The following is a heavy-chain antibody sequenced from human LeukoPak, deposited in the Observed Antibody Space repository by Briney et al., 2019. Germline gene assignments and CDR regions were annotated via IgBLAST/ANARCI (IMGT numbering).Heavy chain of an antibody. J-gene: IGHJ4*02. V-gene: IGHV3-15*01. D-gene: IGHD5-18*01. Sequence: GGSLRLSCAASGFTFSNACMTWVRQAPGKGLEWVGHIKSKADSGTTDYAAPVKGRFTISRDDSKNTLYLQMNSLKTEDTAVYYCTTGTWIQLWLADYWGQGTLVTVSS. CDR1: GFTFSNAC. CDR3: TTGTWIQLWLADY. CDR2: IKSKADSGTT.